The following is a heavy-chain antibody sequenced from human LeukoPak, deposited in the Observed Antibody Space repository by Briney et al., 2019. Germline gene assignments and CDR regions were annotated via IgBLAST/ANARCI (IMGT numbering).Heavy chain of an antibody. CDR3: AGEDVDTAMVFDY. Sequence: SETLSLTCAVYGGSFSGYYWSWIRQPPGKGLEWIGEINHSGSTNYNPSLKSRVTISVDTSKNQFSLKLSSVTAADTAVYYCAGEDVDTAMVFDYWGQGTLVTVSS. CDR2: INHSGST. J-gene: IGHJ4*02. D-gene: IGHD5-18*01. V-gene: IGHV4-34*01. CDR1: GGSFSGYY.